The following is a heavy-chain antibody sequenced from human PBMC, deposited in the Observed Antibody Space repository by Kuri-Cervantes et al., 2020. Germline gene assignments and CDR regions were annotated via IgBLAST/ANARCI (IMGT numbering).Heavy chain of an antibody. CDR2: IIPIFGTA. V-gene: IGHV1-69*13. CDR3: ARDLRYYYDSSPKRGYGMDV. J-gene: IGHJ6*02. Sequence: SVQVSCKASRGSFSSYAISWVRQAPGQGGEWMGGIIPIFGTANYAQKFQGGVTITADESTSTAYMELRSLRSEDTAVFYCARDLRYYYDSSPKRGYGMDVWGQGTTVTVSS. CDR1: RGSFSSYA. D-gene: IGHD3-22*01.